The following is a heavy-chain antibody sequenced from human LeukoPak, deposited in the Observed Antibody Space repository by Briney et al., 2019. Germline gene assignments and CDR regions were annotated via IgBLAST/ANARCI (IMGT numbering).Heavy chain of an antibody. V-gene: IGHV1-46*01. CDR3: ARAPEQWLCWFDP. CDR1: GYTFTTYC. Sequence: ASVKVSCKASGYTFTTYCMHWVRQAPGQGLEWMGIINPSGGSTSYAQKFQGRVTMTRDMSTSTVYMELSSLRSEDTAVYYCARAPEQWLCWFDPWGQGTLVTVSS. J-gene: IGHJ5*02. CDR2: INPSGGST. D-gene: IGHD6-19*01.